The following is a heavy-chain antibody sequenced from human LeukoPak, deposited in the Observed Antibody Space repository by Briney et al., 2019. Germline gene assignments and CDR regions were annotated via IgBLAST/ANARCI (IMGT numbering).Heavy chain of an antibody. D-gene: IGHD5-18*01. V-gene: IGHV3-11*01. CDR3: ASSSRGYSYGYYFDY. CDR2: ISSSGSTI. CDR1: GFTFSDYY. J-gene: IGHJ4*02. Sequence: PGGSLRLSCAASGFTFSDYYMSWIRQAPGKGLEWVSYISSSGSTIYYADSVKGRFTISRDNAKNSLYLQVNSLRAEDTAVYYCASSSRGYSYGYYFDYWGQGTLVTVSS.